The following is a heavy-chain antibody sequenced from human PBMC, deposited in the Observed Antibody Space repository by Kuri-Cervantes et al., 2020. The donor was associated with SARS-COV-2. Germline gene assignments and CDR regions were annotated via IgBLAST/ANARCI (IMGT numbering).Heavy chain of an antibody. J-gene: IGHJ4*02. D-gene: IGHD3-16*01. V-gene: IGHV1-69*13. CDR3: ASLGDAGDLSPPFDY. Sequence: SVKVSCKASGYIFSNYGISWVRQAPGQGLEWMGGIIPIFGTANYAQKFQGRVTITADESTSTAYMELSSLRSEDTAVYYCASLGDAGDLSPPFDYWGQGTLVTVSS. CDR1: GYIFSNYG. CDR2: IIPIFGTA.